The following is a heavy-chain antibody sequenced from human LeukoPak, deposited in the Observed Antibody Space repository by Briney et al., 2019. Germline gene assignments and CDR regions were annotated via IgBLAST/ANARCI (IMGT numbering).Heavy chain of an antibody. D-gene: IGHD6-19*01. CDR3: VKITSRSGGHY. CDR2: ISGSGGST. CDR1: GFTFSSYA. V-gene: IGHV3-23*01. Sequence: GGSLSLSCAASGFTFSSYAMSWVRQAPGKGLEWVSAISGSGGSTYYADSVKGRFTISRDNSKNTLYLQMSSLRAEDTAVYYRVKITSRSGGHYWGQGTLVTVSS. J-gene: IGHJ4*02.